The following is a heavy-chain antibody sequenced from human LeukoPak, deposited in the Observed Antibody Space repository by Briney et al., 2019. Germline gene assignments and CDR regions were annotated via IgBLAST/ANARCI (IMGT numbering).Heavy chain of an antibody. V-gene: IGHV3-11*04. CDR1: GFSFGDYY. CDR3: ARVAAAGTFFDY. CDR2: ISSRGDSI. Sequence: PGGSLRLSCEASGFSFGDYYMSWLRQAPGKGLEWLSYISSRGDSIYYADSVKGRFTISRDNAKNSLYLQMNSLRAEDTAVYYCARVAAAGTFFDYWGQGTLVTVSS. J-gene: IGHJ4*02. D-gene: IGHD6-13*01.